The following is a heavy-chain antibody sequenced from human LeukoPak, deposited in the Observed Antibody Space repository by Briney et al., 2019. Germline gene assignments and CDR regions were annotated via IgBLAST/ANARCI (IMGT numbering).Heavy chain of an antibody. J-gene: IGHJ4*02. Sequence: GGSLRLSCAASGFTFSSYAMSWVRQAPGKGLEWVSAITGDGDTTYYADSVRGRFTISRDNSKNTLYLQVNSLIAEDTAVYYCAKRGAGGKLFDYWGQGTLVTVSS. V-gene: IGHV3-23*01. D-gene: IGHD6-13*01. CDR3: AKRGAGGKLFDY. CDR1: GFTFSSYA. CDR2: ITGDGDTT.